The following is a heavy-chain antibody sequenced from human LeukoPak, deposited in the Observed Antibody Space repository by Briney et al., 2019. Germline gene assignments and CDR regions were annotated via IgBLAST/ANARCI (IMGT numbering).Heavy chain of an antibody. CDR3: ARDLGYLAGGYVGMDV. Sequence: PSETLSLTCAVYGGSFSGYYWSWIRQPPGKGLEWIGEINHSGSTNYNPSLRSRVTMSVDTSQNQFSLKLRSVTAADTAVYYCARDLGYLAGGYVGMDVWGQGTTVTVSS. J-gene: IGHJ6*02. D-gene: IGHD2-2*01. CDR2: INHSGST. CDR1: GGSFSGYY. V-gene: IGHV4-34*01.